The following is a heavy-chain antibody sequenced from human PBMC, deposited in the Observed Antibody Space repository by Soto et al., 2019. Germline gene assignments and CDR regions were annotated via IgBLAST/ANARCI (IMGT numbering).Heavy chain of an antibody. CDR2: INPGNYET. CDR3: ARPDHNYVDS. CDR1: GYSFINYW. J-gene: IGHJ4*02. Sequence: GESLKISCKASGYSFINYWIGWVRQMPGKGLEWMAIINPGNYETRYSPAFQGQVTISADKSITTTYLQWDSLKASDTAMYYCARPDHNYVDSWGQGALVTVSS. V-gene: IGHV5-51*01.